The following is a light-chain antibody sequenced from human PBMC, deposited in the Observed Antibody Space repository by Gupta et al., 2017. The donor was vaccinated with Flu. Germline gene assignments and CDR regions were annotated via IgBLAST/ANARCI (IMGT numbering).Light chain of an antibody. CDR3: LRYYDVREWGV. Sequence: IVVTQEPSLTVSSGGPVTLTCSSCTGAVTSGSSPSWFQQKPGQPLRALIDSTTRNNSWTPARFSGSLLGGKAALTLSGVQPDDEADYYCLRYYDVREWGVFGGGTRLTVL. V-gene: IGLV7-43*01. CDR1: TGAVTSGSS. CDR2: STT. J-gene: IGLJ3*02.